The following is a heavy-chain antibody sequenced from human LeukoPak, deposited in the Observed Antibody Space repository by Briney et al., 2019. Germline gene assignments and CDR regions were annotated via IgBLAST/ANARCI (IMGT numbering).Heavy chain of an antibody. D-gene: IGHD6-13*01. Sequence: TSETLSLTCTVSGDSISRDYWTWIRQPAGKGLEWIGRFYTSGSTDYNPSLESRVAISVDTSKNQFSLKLSSVTAADTAVYYCARHFTPAAAGSFDYWGQGTLVTVSS. V-gene: IGHV4-4*07. CDR3: ARHFTPAAAGSFDY. CDR1: GDSISRDY. J-gene: IGHJ4*02. CDR2: FYTSGST.